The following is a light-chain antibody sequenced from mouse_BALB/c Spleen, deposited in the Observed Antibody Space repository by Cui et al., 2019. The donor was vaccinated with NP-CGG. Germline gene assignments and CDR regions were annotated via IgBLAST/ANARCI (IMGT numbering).Light chain of an antibody. J-gene: IGLJ1*01. Sequence: QVVVTQVSALTTSPGETVTLTCRSSTGTVITSNYANWFQEKPDHLFTGLIGGTNNRAPGVPARFSGSLIGDKAALTITGAQTEDEAIYFCALWYSNHWVFGGGTKLTVL. V-gene: IGLV1*01. CDR1: TGTVITSNY. CDR2: GTN. CDR3: ALWYSNHWV.